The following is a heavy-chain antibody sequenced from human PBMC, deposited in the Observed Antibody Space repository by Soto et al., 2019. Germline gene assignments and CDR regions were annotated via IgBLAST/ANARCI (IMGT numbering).Heavy chain of an antibody. Sequence: QVQLQESGPGLVKPSETLSLTCTVSGGSISSYYWSWIRQPPGKGLEWIGYIYNSGRTNYNPSLKSRVTISVDTSKNQFSLKLSSVTAADTAVYHCARRYGYSFDYWGQGTLVTVSS. V-gene: IGHV4-59*08. J-gene: IGHJ4*02. CDR1: GGSISSYY. D-gene: IGHD1-1*01. CDR3: ARRYGYSFDY. CDR2: IYNSGRT.